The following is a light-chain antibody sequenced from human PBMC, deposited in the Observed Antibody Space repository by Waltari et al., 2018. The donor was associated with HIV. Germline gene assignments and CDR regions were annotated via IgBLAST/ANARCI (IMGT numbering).Light chain of an antibody. Sequence: QSALTQPASVSGSPGQSITISCTGTSSDVGDYKYVSWYQQNPGKAPKLMIYEVGSRPSGGSNRFSGSKSGNTASLTISGLQAEDEADYYCSSYTRSGTVVFGGGTKLTVL. CDR3: SSYTRSGTVV. V-gene: IGLV2-14*01. CDR2: EVG. J-gene: IGLJ2*01. CDR1: SSDVGDYKY.